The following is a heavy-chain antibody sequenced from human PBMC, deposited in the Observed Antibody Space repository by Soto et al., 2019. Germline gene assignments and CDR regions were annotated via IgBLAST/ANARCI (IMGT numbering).Heavy chain of an antibody. V-gene: IGHV4-59*08. CDR3: VRQGIGNLHGLVDL. CDR2: VYSTGAT. Sequence: QVQLQQSGPGLVKPSETLSLTCSVSSGPSSSHNWGWIRQPPRRGLEWIGYVYSTGATSYNPSLKSRVTLSADTSTNHTSLTLTSVTAADTAVYYWVRQGIGNLHGLVDLWGQGTTVRVSS. J-gene: IGHJ6*02. CDR1: SGPSSSHN. D-gene: IGHD3-10*01.